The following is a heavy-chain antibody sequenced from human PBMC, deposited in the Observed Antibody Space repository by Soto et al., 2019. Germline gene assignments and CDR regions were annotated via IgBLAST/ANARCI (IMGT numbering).Heavy chain of an antibody. J-gene: IGHJ4*02. Sequence: EVQLLESGGGLVQPGGSLRLSCAASGFTFSSYAMSWVRQAPGKGLEWVSAISGSGGSTYYADSVKGRFTISRDNSKNTLYLQMNRLRAEDTAVYYCAKAQTYYYDSSGYLYYFDYWGQGTLVTVSS. CDR1: GFTFSSYA. V-gene: IGHV3-23*01. CDR3: AKAQTYYYDSSGYLYYFDY. D-gene: IGHD3-22*01. CDR2: ISGSGGST.